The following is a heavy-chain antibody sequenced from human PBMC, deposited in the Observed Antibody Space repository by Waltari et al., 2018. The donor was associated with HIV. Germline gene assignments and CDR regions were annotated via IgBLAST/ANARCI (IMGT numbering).Heavy chain of an antibody. V-gene: IGHV1-46*01. Sequence: QVQLVQSGAEVKKPGASVRISCRASEHTFFSYYIHWVRQAPGQGLEWMGVINPASGSPMSAQRYQGRVTMTDDTSTTTVYMELRSLRSEDTAVYYCARAPAGYWEFDQWGQGTLVSVSS. D-gene: IGHD1-26*01. CDR2: INPASGSP. CDR1: EHTFFSYY. CDR3: ARAPAGYWEFDQ. J-gene: IGHJ4*02.